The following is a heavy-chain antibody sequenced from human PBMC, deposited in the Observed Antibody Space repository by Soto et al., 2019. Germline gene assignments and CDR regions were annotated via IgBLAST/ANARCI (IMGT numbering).Heavy chain of an antibody. Sequence: ASVKVSCKASGGTFSSYTISWVRQAPGQGLEWMGRIIPILGIANYAQKFQGRVTITADKSTSTAYMELSSLRSEDTAVYYCASNSFPKGKEVVRLHYYYMDVWGKGTTVTVSS. J-gene: IGHJ6*03. CDR1: GGTFSSYT. CDR2: IIPILGIA. V-gene: IGHV1-69*02. D-gene: IGHD3-22*01. CDR3: ASNSFPKGKEVVRLHYYYMDV.